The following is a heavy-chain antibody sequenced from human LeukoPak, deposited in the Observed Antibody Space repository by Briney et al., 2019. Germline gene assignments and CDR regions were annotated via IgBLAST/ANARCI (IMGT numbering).Heavy chain of an antibody. Sequence: GGSLRLSCTASGSTFGDYAMSWVRQAPGKGLEWVGFIRSKAYGGTTEYAASVKGRFTISRDDSKSIAYLQMNSLKTEDTAVYYCTVRIVGATNYYYYMDVWGKGTTVTVSS. J-gene: IGHJ6*03. V-gene: IGHV3-49*04. CDR3: TVRIVGATNYYYYMDV. CDR1: GSTFGDYA. CDR2: IRSKAYGGTT. D-gene: IGHD1-26*01.